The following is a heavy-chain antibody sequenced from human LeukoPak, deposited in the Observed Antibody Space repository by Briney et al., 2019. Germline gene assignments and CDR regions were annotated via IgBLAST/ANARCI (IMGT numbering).Heavy chain of an antibody. Sequence: PSETLSLTCTVSGGSISSYYWSWIRQPPGKGLEWIGYIYYSGSTNYNPSLKSRVTISVDTSKNQFSLKLSSVTAADMAVYYCAARGYSGYDRHYYYYGMDVWGQGTTVTVSS. V-gene: IGHV4-59*01. CDR1: GGSISSYY. D-gene: IGHD5-12*01. CDR3: AARGYSGYDRHYYYYGMDV. CDR2: IYYSGST. J-gene: IGHJ6*02.